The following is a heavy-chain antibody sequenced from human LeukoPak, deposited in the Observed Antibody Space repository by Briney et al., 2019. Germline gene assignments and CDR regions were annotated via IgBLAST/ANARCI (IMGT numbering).Heavy chain of an antibody. D-gene: IGHD3-3*01. CDR2: IKEDGSEK. Sequence: PGGSLRLSCAASRFNFSSYWMSWVRQAPGKGLEWVANIKEDGSEKNYVDSVKGRITVSRDNAKNSLYLQMNSLRAEDTAVYYCARGVQSGTLFDCWGQGTLVTVSS. J-gene: IGHJ4*02. CDR3: ARGVQSGTLFDC. CDR1: RFNFSSYW. V-gene: IGHV3-7*03.